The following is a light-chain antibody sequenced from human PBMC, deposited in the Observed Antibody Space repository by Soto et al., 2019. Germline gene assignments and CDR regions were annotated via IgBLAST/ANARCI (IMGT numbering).Light chain of an antibody. V-gene: IGKV1-5*01. J-gene: IGKJ5*01. CDR3: EQYNSPIT. Sequence: DIQMTQSPSTLSASVGDRVTITCRASQSISSWLAWYQQKPGKAPKLLIYDASSLESGVPSRFSGSGSGTEFTLTISSLQPDVFATYYCEQYNSPITFGQGTRLEIK. CDR1: QSISSW. CDR2: DAS.